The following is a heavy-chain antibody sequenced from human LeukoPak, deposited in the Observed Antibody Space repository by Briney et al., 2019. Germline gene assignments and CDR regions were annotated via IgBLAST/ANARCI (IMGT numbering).Heavy chain of an antibody. D-gene: IGHD3-9*01. J-gene: IGHJ4*02. V-gene: IGHV3-74*01. CDR1: GFTFSSYS. CDR2: INSAGSST. Sequence: GGSLRLSCAASGFTFSSYSMNWVRQAPGKGVKWVSRINSAGSSTSYADSVKGRFTISRDNAKNTLYLQMNSLRAEDTAVYYCARGGDRLLSELDYWGQGTLVTVSS. CDR3: ARGGDRLLSELDY.